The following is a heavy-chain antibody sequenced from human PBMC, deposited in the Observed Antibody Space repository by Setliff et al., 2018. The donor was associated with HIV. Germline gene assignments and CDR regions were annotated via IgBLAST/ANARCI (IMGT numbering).Heavy chain of an antibody. CDR1: GVSTSSTSYY. Sequence: SETLSLTCTVSGVSTSSTSYYWGWIRQPPGKGLEWIGYIYYSGNTYYNPSLKSPVTISVDTSKNHCSLRLSSVTAADTAVYYCARHGHFYDSSSSDAFDIWGHGTMVTVSS. CDR3: ARHGHFYDSSSSDAFDI. V-gene: IGHV4-39*01. J-gene: IGHJ3*02. D-gene: IGHD3-22*01. CDR2: IYYSGNT.